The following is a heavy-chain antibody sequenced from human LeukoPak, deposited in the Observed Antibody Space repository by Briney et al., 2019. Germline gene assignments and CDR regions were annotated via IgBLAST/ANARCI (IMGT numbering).Heavy chain of an antibody. CDR3: ARTTKEFDTLTGYYFDY. CDR1: GFTVGSNY. J-gene: IGHJ4*02. CDR2: IYRGGTT. Sequence: GGSLRLSCAASGFTVGSNYMSWVRQAPGKGLEWVSVIYRGGTTYYADSVKGRFTISRDNSKNMVSLQMNTLRAVDTAVYYCARTTKEFDTLTGYYFDYWGQGTLVTVSS. D-gene: IGHD3-9*01. V-gene: IGHV3-53*01.